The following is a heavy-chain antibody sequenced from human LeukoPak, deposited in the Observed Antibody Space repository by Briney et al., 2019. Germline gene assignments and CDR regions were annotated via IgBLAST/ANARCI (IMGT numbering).Heavy chain of an antibody. CDR3: ARDSPYDYGDYWFDP. CDR2: INPNSGGT. Sequence: ASVKVPCKASGYTFAGYYMHWVRQAPGQGLEWMGRINPNSGGTNYAQKFQGRVTMTRDTSISTAYMELSRLRSDDTAVYYCARDSPYDYGDYWFDPWGQGTLVTVSS. CDR1: GYTFAGYY. J-gene: IGHJ5*02. D-gene: IGHD4-17*01. V-gene: IGHV1-2*06.